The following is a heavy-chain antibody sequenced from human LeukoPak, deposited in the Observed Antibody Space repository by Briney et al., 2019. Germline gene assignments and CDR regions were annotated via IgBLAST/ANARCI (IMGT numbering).Heavy chain of an antibody. Sequence: SQTLSLTCTVSGGSISSGDYYWTWIRQPPGKGLEWIGYIYYSGNTHYNPSLKSRVSISVDTAKNQFSLNLSSVTAADTAVYYCARDQNKYDSSGYYYYQYGMDVWGQGTRSPSP. J-gene: IGHJ6*02. CDR2: IYYSGNT. CDR3: ARDQNKYDSSGYYYYQYGMDV. CDR1: GGSISSGDYY. V-gene: IGHV4-30-4*01. D-gene: IGHD3-22*01.